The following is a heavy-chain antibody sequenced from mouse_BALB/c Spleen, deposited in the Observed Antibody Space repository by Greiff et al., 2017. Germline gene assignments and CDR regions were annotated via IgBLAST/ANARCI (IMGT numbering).Heavy chain of an antibody. CDR3: ARYGPGYFDV. V-gene: IGHV3-2*02. J-gene: IGHJ1*01. Sequence: EVKLQESGPVLVKPSQSLSLTCTVTGYSITSDYAWNWIRQFPGNKLEWMGYISYSGSTSYNPSLKSRISITRDTSKNQFFLQLNSVTTEDTATYYCARYGPGYFDVWGAGTTVTVSS. D-gene: IGHD1-1*02. CDR2: ISYSGST. CDR1: GYSITSDYA.